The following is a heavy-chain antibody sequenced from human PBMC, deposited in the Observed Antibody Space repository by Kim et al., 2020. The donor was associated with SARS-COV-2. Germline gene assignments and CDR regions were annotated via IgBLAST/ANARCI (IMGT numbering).Heavy chain of an antibody. CDR3: ARDLGSSWYGGGFDY. J-gene: IGHJ4*02. CDR1: GFTFSSYS. D-gene: IGHD6-13*01. V-gene: IGHV3-48*02. CDR2: ISSSSRTI. Sequence: GGSLRLSCAASGFTFSSYSINWVRQAPGKGLEWGSYISSSSRTIYYADSVKGRFTISRDNAKNSLYLQMNSLRDEDTAVYYCARDLGSSWYGGGFDYWGQGTLVTVSS.